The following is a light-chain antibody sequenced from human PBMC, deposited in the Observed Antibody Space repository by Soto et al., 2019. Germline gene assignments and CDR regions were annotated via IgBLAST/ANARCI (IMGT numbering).Light chain of an antibody. CDR1: QTISSW. Sequence: DIKMTQSPSTLSGSVGDRVTITCRASQTISSWLAWYQQKPGKAPKLLIYKASTLKSGAPSRFSGSGSGTEFTLTISSLQPDDFATYYCQHYNSDSEAFGQGTKVELK. CDR3: QHYNSDSEA. CDR2: KAS. V-gene: IGKV1-5*03. J-gene: IGKJ1*01.